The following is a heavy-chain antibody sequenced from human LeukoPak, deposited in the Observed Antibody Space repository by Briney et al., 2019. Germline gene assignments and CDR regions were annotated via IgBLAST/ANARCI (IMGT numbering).Heavy chain of an antibody. D-gene: IGHD1-26*01. V-gene: IGHV3-7*01. CDR3: ARDLIVGATKWFDP. CDR2: IKQDGSEK. CDR1: GFTFSSYW. J-gene: IGHJ5*02. Sequence: GGSLRLSYAASGFTFSSYWMSWVRQAPGKGLEWVANIKQDGSEKYYVDSVKGRFTISRDNSKNTLYLQMNSLRAEDTAVYYCARDLIVGATKWFDPWGQGTLVTVSS.